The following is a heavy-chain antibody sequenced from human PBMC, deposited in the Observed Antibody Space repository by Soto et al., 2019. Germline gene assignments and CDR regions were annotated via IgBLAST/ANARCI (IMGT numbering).Heavy chain of an antibody. J-gene: IGHJ6*02. CDR2: IWYDGSKK. CDR3: AREIRDRPGYYYYYGMDV. Sequence: QAQLVESGGGVVQPGRSLRLSCAASGFTFSSYGMHWVRQAPGKGLEWVAVIWYDGSKKYYADSVKGRFTISRDNSKNTLYLQMNSLRAEDTAVYYCAREIRDRPGYYYYYGMDVWGQGTTVTVSS. D-gene: IGHD3-10*01. CDR1: GFTFSSYG. V-gene: IGHV3-33*01.